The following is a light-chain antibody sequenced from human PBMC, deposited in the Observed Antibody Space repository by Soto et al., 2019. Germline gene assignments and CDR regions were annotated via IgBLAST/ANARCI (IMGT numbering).Light chain of an antibody. J-gene: IGLJ3*02. Sequence: QSALTQPPSASGSPGQSVTISYTGTSSDVGGYNYVSWYQQHPGKAPKLIIYDVAKRPSGVPDRLSGSKSGNTASLTISGLQAEDEADYYCYSYAGSYTWVFGGGTKVTVL. CDR3: YSYAGSYTWV. CDR1: SSDVGGYNY. CDR2: DVA. V-gene: IGLV2-11*01.